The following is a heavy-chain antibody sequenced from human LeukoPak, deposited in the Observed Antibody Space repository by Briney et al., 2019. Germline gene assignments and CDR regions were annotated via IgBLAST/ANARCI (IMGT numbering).Heavy chain of an antibody. D-gene: IGHD1-7*01. CDR2: ISAYNGNT. J-gene: IGHJ6*03. CDR1: GYTFTSYG. CDR3: ARCPTGTTLEGYYYYMDV. Sequence: ASVKVSCKVSGYTFTSYGISWVRQAPGQGLEWMGWISAYNGNTNYAQKLQGRVTMTRDTSTSTVYMELSSLRSEDTAVYYCARCPTGTTLEGYYYYMDVWGKGTTVTVSS. V-gene: IGHV1-18*01.